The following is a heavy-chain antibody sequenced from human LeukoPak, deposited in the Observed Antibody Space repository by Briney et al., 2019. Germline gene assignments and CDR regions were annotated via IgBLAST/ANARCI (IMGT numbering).Heavy chain of an antibody. Sequence: SETLSLTCAVYGGSFSGYYWSWIRQPPGKGLEWIGEINHSGSTNYNPSLKSRVTISVDTSNNQFSLKLSSVTAADTAVYYCARGYYYDSSGYYTAYYYYYGMDVWGQGTTVTVSS. V-gene: IGHV4-34*01. CDR2: INHSGST. CDR3: ARGYYYDSSGYYTAYYYYYGMDV. D-gene: IGHD3-22*01. CDR1: GGSFSGYY. J-gene: IGHJ6*02.